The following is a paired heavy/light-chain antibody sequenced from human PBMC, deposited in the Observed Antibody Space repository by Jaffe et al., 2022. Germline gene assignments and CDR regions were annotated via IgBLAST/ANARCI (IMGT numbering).Heavy chain of an antibody. J-gene: IGHJ4*02. CDR2: ISSSGSST. CDR3: AKGTATVTKYYFDY. CDR1: GFPFSSYA. Sequence: EVQLLESGGGLVQPGMSLRLSCAASGFPFSSYAMTWVRQAPGKGLEWVSGISSSGSSTYYADSVKGRFTISRDNSKNTLYLQVNSLRAEDTAVYYCAKGTATVTKYYFDYWGQGTLVTVSS. D-gene: IGHD4-4*01. V-gene: IGHV3-23*01.
Light chain of an antibody. J-gene: IGKJ1*01. CDR2: KAS. CDR1: QSISNW. CDR3: QYYNSYSWT. V-gene: IGKV1-5*03. Sequence: DIQMTQSPSTLSASVGDRVTITCRASQSISNWLAWYQQKPGKAPKVLIYKASSLQSGVPSRFSGSGSGTEFTLTISSLQSDDFATYYCQYYNSYSWTFGQGTKVEIK.